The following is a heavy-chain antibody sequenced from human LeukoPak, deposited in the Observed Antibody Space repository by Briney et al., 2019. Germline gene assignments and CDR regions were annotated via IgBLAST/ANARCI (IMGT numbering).Heavy chain of an antibody. CDR3: ARDYYGSGSYVFDY. CDR2: ISRSSSTI. Sequence: GGSLRLSCAASGFTFSSYTMNWVRQAPGKGLEWVSYISRSSSTIYYADSVKGRFTISRDNAKNSLYLQMNSLRDEDTAVYYCARDYYGSGSYVFDYWGQGTLVTVSS. V-gene: IGHV3-48*02. D-gene: IGHD3-10*01. J-gene: IGHJ4*02. CDR1: GFTFSSYT.